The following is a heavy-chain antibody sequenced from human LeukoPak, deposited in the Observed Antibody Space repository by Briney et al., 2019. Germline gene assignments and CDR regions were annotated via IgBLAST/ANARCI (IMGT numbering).Heavy chain of an antibody. D-gene: IGHD3-10*01. Sequence: GGSLRLSCAASGFTFSSYGMHWVPQAPGKGLEWVAVIWYDGSNKYYADSVKGRFTISRDNSKNTLYLQMNSLRAEDTAVYYCARIQGSGSYPSPFDYWGQGTLVTVSS. V-gene: IGHV3-33*01. CDR2: IWYDGSNK. CDR1: GFTFSSYG. CDR3: ARIQGSGSYPSPFDY. J-gene: IGHJ4*02.